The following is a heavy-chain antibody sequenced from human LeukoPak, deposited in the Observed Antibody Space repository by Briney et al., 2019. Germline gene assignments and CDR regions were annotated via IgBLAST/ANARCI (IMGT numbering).Heavy chain of an antibody. J-gene: IGHJ4*02. CDR3: AKDGYRGIAVALIYFDY. D-gene: IGHD6-19*01. CDR2: IWYDGSNK. Sequence: GGSLRLSCAASGFTFSSYGMYWVRQAPGKGLEWVAVIWYDGSNKYYADSVKGRFTISRDNSKNTLYLQMNSLRAEDTAVYYCAKDGYRGIAVALIYFDYWGQGTLVTVSS. CDR1: GFTFSSYG. V-gene: IGHV3-33*06.